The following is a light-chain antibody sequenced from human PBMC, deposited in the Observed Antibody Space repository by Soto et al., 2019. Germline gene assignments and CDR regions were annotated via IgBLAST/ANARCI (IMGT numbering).Light chain of an antibody. V-gene: IGKV1-5*01. Sequence: DTRMAQSPSTLSASVGDTVTITCRASRNIERWLAWYQHKPGKPPKLLILNASTLGSVVPSRFSGSGSGTEFTLTISSLQPDDLATYYCQYCDTRWPFGQGTKVDIK. CDR3: QYCDTRWP. J-gene: IGKJ1*01. CDR2: NAS. CDR1: RNIERW.